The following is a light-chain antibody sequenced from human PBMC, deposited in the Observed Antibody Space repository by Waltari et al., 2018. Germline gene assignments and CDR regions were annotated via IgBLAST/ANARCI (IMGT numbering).Light chain of an antibody. V-gene: IGKV1-39*01. J-gene: IGKJ1*01. CDR1: QTVSNY. CDR3: QQYNNWPGT. Sequence: DIQMTQSPPSLSASVGDRVTISCRASQTVSNYLNWFQQKSGKAPKLLIYAASTLQGGVPPRFTGSGAGTDFTLTITSLQPEDFATYYCQQYNNWPGTFGQGTKVEIK. CDR2: AAS.